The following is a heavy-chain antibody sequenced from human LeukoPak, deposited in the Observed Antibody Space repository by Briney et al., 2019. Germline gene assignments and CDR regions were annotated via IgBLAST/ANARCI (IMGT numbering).Heavy chain of an antibody. CDR3: AKDSSGSH. CDR2: ISYDGSNK. CDR1: GFTFSSYG. Sequence: PGGSLRLSCAASGFTFSSYGMHWVRQAPGKGLEWVAVISYDGSNKYYADSVKGRFTISRDNSKSTLYLQMNSLRAEDTAVYYCAKDSSGSHWGQGTLVTVSS. D-gene: IGHD1-26*01. J-gene: IGHJ4*02. V-gene: IGHV3-30*18.